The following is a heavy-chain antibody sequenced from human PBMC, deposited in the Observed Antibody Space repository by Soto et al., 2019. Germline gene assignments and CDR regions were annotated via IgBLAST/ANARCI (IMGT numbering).Heavy chain of an antibody. Sequence: QVQLQESGPGLVKPSQTLSLTCTVSGGSISSGGYYWSWIRQHPGKGLEWIGYIYYSGSTYYNPSLKSRVTISVDTSKNQFALKLSSVTAADTAVYYCARGGLGVENWFDPWGQGTLVTVSS. D-gene: IGHD3-16*01. V-gene: IGHV4-31*03. J-gene: IGHJ5*02. CDR1: GGSISSGGYY. CDR3: ARGGLGVENWFDP. CDR2: IYYSGST.